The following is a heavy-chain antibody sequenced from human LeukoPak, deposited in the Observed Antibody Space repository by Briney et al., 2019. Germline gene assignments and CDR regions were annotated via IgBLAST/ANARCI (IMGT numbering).Heavy chain of an antibody. J-gene: IGHJ4*02. V-gene: IGHV3-23*01. CDR2: ISGSGGTT. D-gene: IGHD5-24*01. CDR1: GFTFSSYA. CDR3: ASGRDGYNFDY. Sequence: GGSLRLSCAASGFTFSSYAMSWVRQVPGKGLEWVSAISGSGGTTYYTDSVKGRFTISRDNSKNTLYLQMNSLRAEDTAVYYCASGRDGYNFDYWGQGALVTVSS.